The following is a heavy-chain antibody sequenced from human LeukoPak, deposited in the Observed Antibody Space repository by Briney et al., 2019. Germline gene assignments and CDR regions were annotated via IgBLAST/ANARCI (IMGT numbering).Heavy chain of an antibody. CDR2: INYSGST. V-gene: IGHV4-39*01. CDR3: ATHYYGSGSYPDYFDY. J-gene: IGHJ4*02. CDR1: GGSISSSSYY. Sequence: SETLSLTCTVSGGSISSSSYYWGWIRQSPGKELEWIGSINYSGSTYYNPSLKSRVTISVDTSKNQFSLKLSSVTAADTAVYYCATHYYGSGSYPDYFDYWGQGTLVTVSS. D-gene: IGHD3-10*01.